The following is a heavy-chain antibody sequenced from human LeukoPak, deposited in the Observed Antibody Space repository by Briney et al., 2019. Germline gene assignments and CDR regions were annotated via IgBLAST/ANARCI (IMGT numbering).Heavy chain of an antibody. J-gene: IGHJ6*03. CDR3: ARGGIGVPAAPRDYYYYMDV. D-gene: IGHD2-2*01. V-gene: IGHV1-46*03. Sequence: ASVKVSCKASGYTFTSYYMHWVRQAPGQGLEWMGIINPSGGSTSYAQKFQGRVTMTRDTSTSTVYMELSSLRSEDTAVYYCARGGIGVPAAPRDYYYYMDVWGKGATVTVSS. CDR2: INPSGGST. CDR1: GYTFTSYY.